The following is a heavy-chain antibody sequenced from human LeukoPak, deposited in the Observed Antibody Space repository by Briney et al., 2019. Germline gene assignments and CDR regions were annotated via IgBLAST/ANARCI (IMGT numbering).Heavy chain of an antibody. CDR2: INPSGGST. Sequence: ASVKVSCKASGYTFTSYYMLWVRQAPGQGLEWMGIINPSGGSTSYAQKFQGRVTMTRDTSISTAYMELSRLRSDDTAVYYCVRVYNYAYDYWGQGTLVTVSS. D-gene: IGHD5-18*01. CDR1: GYTFTSYY. CDR3: VRVYNYAYDY. J-gene: IGHJ4*02. V-gene: IGHV1-46*01.